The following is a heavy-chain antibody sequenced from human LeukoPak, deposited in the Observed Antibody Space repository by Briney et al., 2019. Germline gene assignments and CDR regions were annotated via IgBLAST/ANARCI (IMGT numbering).Heavy chain of an antibody. CDR2: IYYSGST. CDR1: GGSISSYY. V-gene: IGHV4-59*01. J-gene: IGHJ4*02. D-gene: IGHD6-19*01. CDR3: ARAVAVADYYFDY. Sequence: PSETLSLTCTVSGGSISSYYWSWIRQPPGKGLEWIGYIYYSGSTNYNPSLKSRLTISVDTSKNQFSLKLSSVTAADTAVYYCARAVAVADYYFDYWGQGTLVTVSS.